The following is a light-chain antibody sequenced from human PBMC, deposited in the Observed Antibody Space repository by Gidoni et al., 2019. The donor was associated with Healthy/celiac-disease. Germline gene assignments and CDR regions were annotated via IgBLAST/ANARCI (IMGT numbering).Light chain of an antibody. Sequence: SSELTHDPAVSVALGQTVRITCQGDSLRSYYASWYQQKPGQAPVLVIYGKNNRPSGIPDRFSGSSSGNTASLTITGAQAEDEAYYYCNSRDSSGNPVVFGGGTKLTVL. V-gene: IGLV3-19*01. CDR1: SLRSYY. CDR2: GKN. J-gene: IGLJ2*01. CDR3: NSRDSSGNPVV.